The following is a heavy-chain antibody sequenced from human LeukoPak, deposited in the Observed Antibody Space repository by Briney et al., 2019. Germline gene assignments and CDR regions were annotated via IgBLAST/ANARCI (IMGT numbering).Heavy chain of an antibody. Sequence: GGSLRLSCAASGFTFSAFGMHWVRQAPGEGLEWVAVISYDGSYEYLAESVKGRFTISRDDSKNTLYLQINSLRAEDTAMYYCAKEENTAANSWGQGTLVSVSS. CDR2: ISYDGSYE. J-gene: IGHJ4*02. D-gene: IGHD2-2*01. CDR1: GFTFSAFG. CDR3: AKEENTAANS. V-gene: IGHV3-30*18.